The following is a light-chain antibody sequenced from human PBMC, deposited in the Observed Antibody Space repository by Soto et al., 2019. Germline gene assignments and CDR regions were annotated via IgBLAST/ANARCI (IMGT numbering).Light chain of an antibody. CDR3: QQYGSSGT. CDR1: QSVSNNY. Sequence: EIVLTQSPGTLSLSPGERATLSCRASQSVSNNYLAWYQQKPGQATRLLIYGASNRATGIPDRFSGGGSRTVFTLTISRLEPENFAVYYCQQYGSSGTFGQGTKVDIK. CDR2: GAS. V-gene: IGKV3-20*01. J-gene: IGKJ1*01.